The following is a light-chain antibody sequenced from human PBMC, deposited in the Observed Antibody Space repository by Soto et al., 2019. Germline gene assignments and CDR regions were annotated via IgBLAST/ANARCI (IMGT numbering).Light chain of an antibody. CDR3: QQYNIYPRT. CDR1: QDINSY. Sequence: DVQMTQSPSSLSASVGDRVTITCRASQDINSYLAWYQQKPGNAPKSLIYAASSLHTGVPSRFSGSESGTDFTLTISNLQAEYSATYYCQQYNIYPRTFGGGTKVEIK. J-gene: IGKJ4*02. V-gene: IGKV1D-16*01. CDR2: AAS.